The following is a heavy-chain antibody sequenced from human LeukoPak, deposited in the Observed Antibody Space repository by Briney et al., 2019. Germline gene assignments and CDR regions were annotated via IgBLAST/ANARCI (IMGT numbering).Heavy chain of an antibody. CDR2: ISGSGGST. D-gene: IGHD3-10*01. J-gene: IGHJ4*02. CDR3: AKDHGYYGSGSYYDY. CDR1: GFTFSSYA. Sequence: PGGSLRLSCAASGFTFSSYAMSWVRQAPGKGLEWVSAISGSGGSTYYADSVKGRFTISSDNSKNTLYLQMNSLRAEDTAVYYCAKDHGYYGSGSYYDYWGQGTLVTVSS. V-gene: IGHV3-23*01.